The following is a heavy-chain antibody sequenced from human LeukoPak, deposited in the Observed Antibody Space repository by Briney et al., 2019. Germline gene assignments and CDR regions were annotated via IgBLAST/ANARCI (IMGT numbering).Heavy chain of an antibody. CDR2: INWHGDTT. CDR1: GFTFDDYG. CDR3: ARQGLQARWFDP. J-gene: IGHJ5*02. V-gene: IGHV3-20*04. D-gene: IGHD1-26*01. Sequence: GGSLRLSCAASGFTFDDYGMTWVRQAPGKGLEWVSGINWHGDTTGYADSVKGRFTISRDNAKNSLYLQMNSLRVEDTALYYCARQGLQARWFDPWGQGTLVTVSS.